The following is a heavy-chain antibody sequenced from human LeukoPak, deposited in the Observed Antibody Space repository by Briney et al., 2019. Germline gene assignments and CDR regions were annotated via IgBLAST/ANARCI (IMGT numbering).Heavy chain of an antibody. CDR1: GYTFTGYY. CDR2: INPNSGGT. Sequence: ASVKVSCKASGYTFTGYYMHWVRQAPGQGLEWMGWINPNSGGTNYAQKFQGRVTMTRDTSISTAYMELSRLRSDDTAVYYCARGDMASSAQYNWFDPWGQGTLVTVSS. V-gene: IGHV1-2*02. D-gene: IGHD5-24*01. CDR3: ARGDMASSAQYNWFDP. J-gene: IGHJ5*02.